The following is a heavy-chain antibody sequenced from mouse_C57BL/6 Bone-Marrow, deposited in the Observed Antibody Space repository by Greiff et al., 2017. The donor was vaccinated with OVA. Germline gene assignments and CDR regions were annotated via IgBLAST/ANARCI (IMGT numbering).Heavy chain of an antibody. Sequence: EVKVVESGGGLVQPGGSLSLSCAASGFTFTDYYMSWVRQPPGKALEWLGFIRNRANGYTTEYSASVKGRFTISRDNSQSILYLQMNALRAEDSATYYCASFCGSRDYWGQGTTLTVSS. CDR3: ASFCGSRDY. V-gene: IGHV7-3*01. D-gene: IGHD1-1*01. CDR1: GFTFTDYY. CDR2: IRNRANGYTT. J-gene: IGHJ2*01.